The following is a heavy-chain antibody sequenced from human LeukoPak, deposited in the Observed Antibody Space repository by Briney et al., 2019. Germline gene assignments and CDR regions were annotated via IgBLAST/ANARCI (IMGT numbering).Heavy chain of an antibody. V-gene: IGHV3-74*01. Sequence: GGSLRLSCAASGFTFSSYWMHWVRQAPGKGLVWVSRINSDGSSTSYADSVKGRFTISRDNAKNTLYLQMNSLRAEDTAVYYCARDPTYDILTGYTDYWGQGILVTVSS. J-gene: IGHJ4*02. D-gene: IGHD3-9*01. CDR2: INSDGSST. CDR1: GFTFSSYW. CDR3: ARDPTYDILTGYTDY.